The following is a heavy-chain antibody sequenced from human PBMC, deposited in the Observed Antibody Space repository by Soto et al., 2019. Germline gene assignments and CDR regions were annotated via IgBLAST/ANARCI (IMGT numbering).Heavy chain of an antibody. CDR1: GGSISSGGYY. Sequence: QVQLQESGPELVKPSQTLSLTCTVSGGSISSGGYYWSWIRQHPGMGLEWIGYIYYSGSTYYNPSLKSRVTISVDTSKNQFSLKLSSVTAADTAVYYCARDLRFRGFYGMDVWGQGTTVTVSS. D-gene: IGHD3-10*01. J-gene: IGHJ6*02. V-gene: IGHV4-31*03. CDR3: ARDLRFRGFYGMDV. CDR2: IYYSGST.